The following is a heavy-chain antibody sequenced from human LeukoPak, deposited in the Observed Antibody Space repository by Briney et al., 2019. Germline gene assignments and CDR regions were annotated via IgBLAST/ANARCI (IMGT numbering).Heavy chain of an antibody. CDR3: VSFYETY. Sequence: GGSLRLSCVASGNYWMHWVRQAPGKGLVWVSHINSDGGWTSYADSVKGRFTISKDNAKNTVYLQMNSLRAEDTAVYYCVSFYETYWGRGTLVTVSS. D-gene: IGHD2/OR15-2a*01. CDR1: GNYW. V-gene: IGHV3-74*01. J-gene: IGHJ4*02. CDR2: INSDGGWT.